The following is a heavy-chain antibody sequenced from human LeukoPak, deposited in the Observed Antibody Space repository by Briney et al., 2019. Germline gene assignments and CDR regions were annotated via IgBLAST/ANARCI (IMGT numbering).Heavy chain of an antibody. J-gene: IGHJ4*02. CDR3: ASDDILTGIIDY. Sequence: SETLSLTCTVSGGSISSYYWSWIRQPAGKGLEWIGRIYTSGSTNYNPSLKSRVTMSVDTSKNRFSLKLSSVTAADTAVYYCASDDILTGIIDYWGQGTLVTVSS. V-gene: IGHV4-4*07. CDR1: GGSISSYY. D-gene: IGHD3-9*01. CDR2: IYTSGST.